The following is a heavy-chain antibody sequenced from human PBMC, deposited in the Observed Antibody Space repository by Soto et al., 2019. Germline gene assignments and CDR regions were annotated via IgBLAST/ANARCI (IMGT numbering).Heavy chain of an antibody. CDR1: GGTFSSYA. CDR2: IIPIFGTA. CDR3: ARDQMTGSGGSSSYAFDI. V-gene: IGHV1-69*01. J-gene: IGHJ3*02. Sequence: QVQLVQSGAEVKKPGSSVNVSCKASGGTFSSYAISWVRQAPGQGLEWMGGIIPIFGTANYAQKFQGRVTITADESTSTAYMELSSLRSEDTAVYYCARDQMTGSGGSSSYAFDIWGQGTMVTVSS. D-gene: IGHD2-15*01.